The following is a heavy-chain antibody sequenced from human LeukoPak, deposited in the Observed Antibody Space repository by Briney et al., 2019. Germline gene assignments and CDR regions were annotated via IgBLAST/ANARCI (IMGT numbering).Heavy chain of an antibody. D-gene: IGHD4-17*01. CDR1: GYTFTSYA. CDR3: AILTTVTTNPTY. CDR2: INAGNGNT. Sequence: ASVKVSCKASGYTFTSYAMHWVRQAPGQRLEWMGWINAGNGNTKYSQKFQGRVTITRDTSASTAYMELSSLRSEDTAVYYCAILTTVTTNPTYWGQGTLVTVSS. J-gene: IGHJ4*02. V-gene: IGHV1-3*01.